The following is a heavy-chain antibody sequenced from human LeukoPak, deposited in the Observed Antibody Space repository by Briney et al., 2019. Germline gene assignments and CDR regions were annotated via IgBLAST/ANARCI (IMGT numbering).Heavy chain of an antibody. Sequence: GGSLRLSCAASGVAFSNDAMSWVRQAPGMGLEWVSSISAGGGGTYYADSVKGRFTISRDNAKNTLYLQMNSLRAEGTAINSCAKEDNSSSRYYFEYWGQGALVTVSS. D-gene: IGHD6-6*01. V-gene: IGHV3-23*01. CDR3: AKEDNSSSRYYFEY. J-gene: IGHJ4*02. CDR1: GVAFSNDA. CDR2: ISAGGGGT.